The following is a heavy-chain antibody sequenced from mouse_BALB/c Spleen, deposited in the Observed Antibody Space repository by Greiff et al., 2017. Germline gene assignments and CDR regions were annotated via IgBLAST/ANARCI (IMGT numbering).Heavy chain of an antibody. J-gene: IGHJ2*01. CDR1: GYTFTSYY. CDR3: TRAYYGSSYYFDY. CDR2: INPSNGGT. Sequence: QVQLQQPGAELVKPGASVKLSCKASGYTFTSYYMYWVKQRPGQGLEWIGGINPSNGGTNFNEKFKSKATLTVDKSSSTAYMQLSSLTSEDSAVYYCTRAYYGSSYYFDYWGQGTTLTVSS. D-gene: IGHD1-1*01. V-gene: IGHV1S81*02.